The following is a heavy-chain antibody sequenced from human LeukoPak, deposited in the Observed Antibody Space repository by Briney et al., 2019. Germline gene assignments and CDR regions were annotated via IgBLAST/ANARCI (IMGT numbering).Heavy chain of an antibody. CDR2: IYYSGST. Sequence: SETLSLTCTVSGGSIRSYYWSWIRQPPGKGLEWIGYIYYSGSTNYNPSLKSRVTISVDTSKNQFSLKLSSVTAADTAVYYCARGHYQGFDYWGQGTLVTVSS. CDR3: ARGHYQGFDY. D-gene: IGHD2-2*01. CDR1: GGSIRSYY. J-gene: IGHJ4*02. V-gene: IGHV4-59*01.